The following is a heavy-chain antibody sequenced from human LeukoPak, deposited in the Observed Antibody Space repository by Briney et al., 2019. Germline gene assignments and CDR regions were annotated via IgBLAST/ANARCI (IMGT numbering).Heavy chain of an antibody. CDR3: AKEGSGSSLEY. CDR1: GYTFTNSG. D-gene: IGHD6-6*01. Sequence: ASVKVSCKASGYTFTNSGLNRVRQAPGQGLEWMGWINPNTGNPTYAQGFAGRFVFSLDTSVSTTYLQISSLKAEDTAMYYCAKEGSGSSLEYWGQGTLVTVSS. V-gene: IGHV7-4-1*02. J-gene: IGHJ4*02. CDR2: INPNTGNP.